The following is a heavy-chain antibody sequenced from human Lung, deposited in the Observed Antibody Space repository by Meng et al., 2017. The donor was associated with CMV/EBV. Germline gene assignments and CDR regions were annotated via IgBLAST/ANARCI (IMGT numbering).Heavy chain of an antibody. Sequence: QVQVGESGQALVKPSETLSLTCAVSGDSITNHNWRAWVRQPPGKGLEWIGEIPHRGSSAYNPSLKSRVSMSIDKSKNQFSLKLTSVTAADTAVYHCLRRSGGSVWGQGTLVTVSS. D-gene: IGHD3-10*01. CDR2: IPHRGSS. CDR1: GDSITNHNW. J-gene: IGHJ1*01. V-gene: IGHV4-4*02. CDR3: LRRSGGSV.